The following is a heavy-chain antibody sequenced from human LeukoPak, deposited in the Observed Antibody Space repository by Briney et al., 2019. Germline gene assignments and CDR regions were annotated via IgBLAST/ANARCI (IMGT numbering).Heavy chain of an antibody. D-gene: IGHD6-19*01. CDR1: GGSFSGYY. Sequence: PSETLSLTCAVYGGSFSGYYWSWIRQPPGKGLEWSGEINHSGSANYNPSLKSRVTISVDTSKNQFSLKLSSVTAADTAVYYCARERAVAGTRGFDYWGQGTLVTVSS. CDR3: ARERAVAGTRGFDY. CDR2: INHSGSA. J-gene: IGHJ4*02. V-gene: IGHV4-34*01.